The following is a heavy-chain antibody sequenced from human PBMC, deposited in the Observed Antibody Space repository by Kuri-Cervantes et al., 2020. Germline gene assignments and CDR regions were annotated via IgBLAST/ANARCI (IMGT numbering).Heavy chain of an antibody. J-gene: IGHJ6*03. Sequence: ASVKVSCKASGYTFTSYYMHWVRQAPGQGLEWMGIINPSGGSTSYAQKFQGRVTMTRDTSTSTVYMELSSLRSEDTAVYYCARVHETYDILTGYPSDYPDYYYYYMDVWGKGTTVTVSS. CDR3: ARVHETYDILTGYPSDYPDYYYYYMDV. CDR2: INPSGGST. V-gene: IGHV1-46*01. CDR1: GYTFTSYY. D-gene: IGHD3-9*01.